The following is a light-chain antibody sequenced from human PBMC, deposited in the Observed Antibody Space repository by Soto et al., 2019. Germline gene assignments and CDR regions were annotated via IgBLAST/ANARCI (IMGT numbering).Light chain of an antibody. CDR1: SSDVGGYNY. Sequence: QSALTQPASVSGSPGQSITISCTGTSSDVGGYNYVAWYQQHPGKAPKLMIYEVSNRPSGVSNRFSGSKSGNTASLTISGLQAEDEAEYYCSSYTSSSTLGVFGTGTKPPS. J-gene: IGLJ1*01. CDR3: SSYTSSSTLGV. CDR2: EVS. V-gene: IGLV2-14*01.